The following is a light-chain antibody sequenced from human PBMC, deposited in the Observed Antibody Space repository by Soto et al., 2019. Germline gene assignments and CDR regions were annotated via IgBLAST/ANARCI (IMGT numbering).Light chain of an antibody. Sequence: QSVLTQAPSASGTPGQRVTITCSGGSSNIGSRNVFWYKKLPGTAPKLLIYRNNQRPSGVPNRFSGSNSGTSASLTISGVRSEDEADYYCAAWDDSLSGRLFGGGT. CDR3: AAWDDSLSGRL. J-gene: IGLJ2*01. CDR1: SSNIGSRN. V-gene: IGLV1-47*01. CDR2: RNN.